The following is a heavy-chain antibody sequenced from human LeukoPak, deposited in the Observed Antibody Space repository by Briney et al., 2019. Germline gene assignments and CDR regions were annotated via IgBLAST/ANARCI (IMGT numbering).Heavy chain of an antibody. CDR2: IIPIFGTA. D-gene: IGHD6-19*01. J-gene: IGHJ4*02. V-gene: IGHV1-69*01. CDR1: GGTFSSYA. CDR3: ARGFSAYGSSGWYDDY. Sequence: ASVNVSCKASGGTFSSYAISWVRQAPGQGLEWMGGIIPIFGTANYAQKFQGRVTITADESTSTAYMELSSLRSEDTAVYYCARGFSAYGSSGWYDDYWGQGTLVTVSS.